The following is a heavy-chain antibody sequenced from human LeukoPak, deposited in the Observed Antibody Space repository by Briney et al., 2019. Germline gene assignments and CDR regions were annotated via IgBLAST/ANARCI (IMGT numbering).Heavy chain of an antibody. V-gene: IGHV4-34*01. J-gene: IGHJ3*02. D-gene: IGHD6-19*01. CDR3: ARAGPRSGWYQRDDAFDI. CDR2: INHSGST. Sequence: SETLSLTCAVYGGSFSGYYWSWIRQPPGKGLEWIGEINHSGSTNYNPSLKSRVTISVDTSKNQFSLKLSSVTAADTAVYYCARAGPRSGWYQRDDAFDIWGQGTMVTVSS. CDR1: GGSFSGYY.